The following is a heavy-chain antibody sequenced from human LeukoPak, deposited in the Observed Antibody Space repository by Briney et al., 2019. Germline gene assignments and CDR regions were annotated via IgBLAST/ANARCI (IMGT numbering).Heavy chain of an antibody. CDR1: GFTFSSYG. J-gene: IGHJ5*02. V-gene: IGHV3-30*02. D-gene: IGHD2-2*02. Sequence: GGSLRLSCAAPGFTFSSYGMHWVRQAPGKGLEWVAFIRYDGSNKYYVDSVKGRFTISRDNSKNTLYMQMNSLRAEDTAVYYCAKDPNYCSSTRCDRPNWFDP. CDR3: AKDPNYCSSTRCDRPNWFDP. CDR2: IRYDGSNK.